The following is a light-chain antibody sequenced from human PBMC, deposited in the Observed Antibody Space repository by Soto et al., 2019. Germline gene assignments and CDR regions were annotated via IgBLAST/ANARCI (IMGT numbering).Light chain of an antibody. CDR1: QSLVHSDGNTY. Sequence: IVLTQSPLSLPVTLGQPASISCRSSQSLVHSDGNTYLNWFQQRPGQSPRRLIYKASNRDSGVPDRFSGSGSGTDFTLSICRVEADDVGVYYCMQGITFTFGQGTKVDIK. V-gene: IGKV2-30*02. CDR3: MQGITFT. J-gene: IGKJ1*01. CDR2: KAS.